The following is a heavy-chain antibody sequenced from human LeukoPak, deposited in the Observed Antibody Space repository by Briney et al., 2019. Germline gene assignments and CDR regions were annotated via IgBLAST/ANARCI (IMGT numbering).Heavy chain of an antibody. CDR2: ISWNSGSI. D-gene: IGHD3-10*01. J-gene: IGHJ4*02. CDR3: AKDSHYGSGSYYDY. CDR1: GFPFDDFA. Sequence: SLKLSLASSGFPFDDFAMHWVRPASGKGLGWVSGISWNSGSIGYADSVKGRFTISRDNAKNSLYLQMNSLRAEDTALYYCAKDSHYGSGSYYDYWGQGTLVTVSS. V-gene: IGHV3-9*01.